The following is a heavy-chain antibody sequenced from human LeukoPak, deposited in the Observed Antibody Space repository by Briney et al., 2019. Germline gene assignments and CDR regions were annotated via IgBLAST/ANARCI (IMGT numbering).Heavy chain of an antibody. Sequence: SETLSLTCTVSGGSISSSSYYWGWIRQPPGKGLEWIGSIYYSGSTYYNPSLKSRVTISVDTSKNQFSLKLSSVTAADTAVYYCAREGGDYDSSGYYPWRFWGQGTLVTVSS. J-gene: IGHJ4*02. D-gene: IGHD3-22*01. CDR1: GGSISSSSYY. CDR3: AREGGDYDSSGYYPWRF. CDR2: IYYSGST. V-gene: IGHV4-39*07.